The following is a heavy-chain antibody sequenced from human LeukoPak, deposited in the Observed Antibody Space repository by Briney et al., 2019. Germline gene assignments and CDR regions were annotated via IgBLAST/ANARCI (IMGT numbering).Heavy chain of an antibody. J-gene: IGHJ3*02. CDR1: GYTFTDYF. Sequence: ASVMVSCKASGYTFTDYFMHWVRQAPGQGLEWMGWINPNSGGTNYAQKFQGRVTMTRDTSISTAYMELSRLRSDDTAVYYCARAYYDFWSGCFQDAFDIWGQGTMVTASS. V-gene: IGHV1-2*02. CDR2: INPNSGGT. D-gene: IGHD3-3*01. CDR3: ARAYYDFWSGCFQDAFDI.